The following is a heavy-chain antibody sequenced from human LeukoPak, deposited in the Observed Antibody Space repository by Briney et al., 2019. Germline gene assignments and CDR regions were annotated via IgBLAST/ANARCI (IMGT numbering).Heavy chain of an antibody. V-gene: IGHV4-34*01. CDR3: ARESGYGSGSYYYFDY. Sequence: SETLSLTCAVYGGSFSGYYWSWIRQPPGKGLEWIVEINHSGSTNYNPSLKSRVTISVDTSKNQFSLKLSSVTAADTAVYYCARESGYGSGSYYYFDYWGQGTLVTVSS. CDR1: GGSFSGYY. D-gene: IGHD3-10*01. J-gene: IGHJ4*02. CDR2: INHSGST.